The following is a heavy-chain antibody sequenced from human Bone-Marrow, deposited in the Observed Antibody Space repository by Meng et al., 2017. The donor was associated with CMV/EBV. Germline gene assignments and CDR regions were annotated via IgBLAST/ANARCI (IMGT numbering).Heavy chain of an antibody. CDR1: GGTFSSYA. CDR2: IIPIFGTA. Sequence: SVKVSCKASGGTFSSYAISWARQAPGQGLEWMGGIIPIFGTANYAQKFQGRVTITTDESTSTAYMELSSLRSEDTAVYYCARSDDDYSPTDYWGQGTLVTVSS. D-gene: IGHD4-11*01. J-gene: IGHJ4*02. CDR3: ARSDDDYSPTDY. V-gene: IGHV1-69*05.